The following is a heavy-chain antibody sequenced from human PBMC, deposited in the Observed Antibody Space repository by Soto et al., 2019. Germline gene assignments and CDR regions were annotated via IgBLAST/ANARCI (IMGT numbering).Heavy chain of an antibody. CDR2: ISGTSGRT. J-gene: IGHJ4*02. V-gene: IGHV3-23*01. CDR3: AKDEGSGWYYFDY. CDR1: GFTFSSYA. D-gene: IGHD6-19*01. Sequence: EVQLLESGGGLVQPGGSLRLSCAASGFTFSSYAMNWVRQAPGKGLEWVSSISGTSGRTYYADSVEGRFTISRDNSKNTLYLQIDSLRAEDMAVYYCAKDEGSGWYYFDYWGQGTLVSVSS.